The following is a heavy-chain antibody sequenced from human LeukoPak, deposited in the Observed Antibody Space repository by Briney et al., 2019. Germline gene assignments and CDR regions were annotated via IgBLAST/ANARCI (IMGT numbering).Heavy chain of an antibody. CDR1: GGSISSSSYY. V-gene: IGHV4-39*07. Sequence: PSETLSLTCTVSGGSISSSSYYWGWIRQPPGKGLEWIGSIYYSGSTYYNPSLKSRVTISVDTSKNQFSLKLSSVTAADTAVYYCARETAPRGAGNAFDIWGQGTMVTVSS. J-gene: IGHJ3*02. CDR2: IYYSGST. D-gene: IGHD6-13*01. CDR3: ARETAPRGAGNAFDI.